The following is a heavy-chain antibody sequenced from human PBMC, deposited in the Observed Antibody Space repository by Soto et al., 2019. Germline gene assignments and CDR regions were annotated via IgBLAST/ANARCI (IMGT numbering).Heavy chain of an antibody. CDR2: IDPSDSYT. D-gene: IGHD1-26*01. Sequence: GASLKISCQGSGYSFTDYSITWVRQMPGKGLEWMGRIDPSDSYTNYSPSFQGHITISADKSIDTAYLQWSSLEASDTAIYFCARRQSFLGGTYCTPNYNYYYGLDVWGQGTAVTVSS. CDR3: ARRQSFLGGTYCTPNYNYYYGLDV. V-gene: IGHV5-10-1*01. CDR1: GYSFTDYS. J-gene: IGHJ6*02.